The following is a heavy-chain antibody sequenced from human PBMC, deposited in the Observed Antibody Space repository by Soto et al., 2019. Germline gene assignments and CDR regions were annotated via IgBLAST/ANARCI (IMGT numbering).Heavy chain of an antibody. CDR1: GYSFTSYW. V-gene: IGHV5-51*01. Sequence: GESLKISCKGSGYSFTSYWIGWVRQMPGKGLEWMGIIYPGDSDTRYSPSFQGQVTISADKSISTAYLQWSSLKASDTAMYYCSRPSAGYYDSSGYYEYYFEYWGQGTLVTVSS. CDR3: SRPSAGYYDSSGYYEYYFEY. D-gene: IGHD3-22*01. CDR2: IYPGDSDT. J-gene: IGHJ4*02.